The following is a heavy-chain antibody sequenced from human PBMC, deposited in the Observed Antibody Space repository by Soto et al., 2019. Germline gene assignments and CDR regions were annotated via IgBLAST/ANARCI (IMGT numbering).Heavy chain of an antibody. CDR1: GFSLSTSGVG. CDR3: AHTVGLVVVTSEDEYFQH. J-gene: IGHJ1*01. D-gene: IGHD2-15*01. Sequence: PTLVNPTQTLTLTCTFSGFSLSTSGVGVGWIRQPPGKALEWLAVIYWDDDKGYSPSLKNRLTITKDTSKNQVVLTMTNMDPVDTATYYCAHTVGLVVVTSEDEYFQHWGQGTQVTVSS. CDR2: IYWDDDK. V-gene: IGHV2-5*02.